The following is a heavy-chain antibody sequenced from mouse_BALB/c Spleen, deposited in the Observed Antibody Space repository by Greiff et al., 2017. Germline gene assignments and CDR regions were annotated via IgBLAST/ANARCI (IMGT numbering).Heavy chain of an antibody. CDR2: ISSGGSYT. CDR3: TRDRNYYGSRWYFDV. V-gene: IGHV5-6-4*01. D-gene: IGHD1-1*01. J-gene: IGHJ1*01. Sequence: EVHLVESGGGLVKPGGSLKLSCAASGFTFSSYTMSWVRQTPEKRLEWVATISSGGSYTYYPDSVKGRFTISRDNAKNTLYLQMSSLKSEDTAMYYCTRDRNYYGSRWYFDVWGAGTTVTVSS. CDR1: GFTFSSYT.